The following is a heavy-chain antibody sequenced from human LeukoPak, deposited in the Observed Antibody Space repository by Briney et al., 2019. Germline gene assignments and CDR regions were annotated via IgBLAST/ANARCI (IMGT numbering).Heavy chain of an antibody. CDR3: ARAVSSGWGCSGGSCQYYYYYYMDV. CDR1: GGSISSGSYY. Sequence: SQTLSLTCTVSGGSISSGSYYWSWIRQPAGKGLEWIGRIYTSGSTNYNPSLKSRVTMSVDTSKNQFSLKLSSVTAADTAVYYCARAVSSGWGCSGGSCQYYYYYYMDVWGKGTTVTVSS. D-gene: IGHD2-15*01. J-gene: IGHJ6*03. V-gene: IGHV4-61*02. CDR2: IYTSGST.